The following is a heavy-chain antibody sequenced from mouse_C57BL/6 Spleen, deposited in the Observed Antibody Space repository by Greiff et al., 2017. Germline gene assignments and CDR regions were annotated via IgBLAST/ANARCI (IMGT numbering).Heavy chain of an antibody. Sequence: QVQLQQSGPELVKPGASVKISCKASGYAFSSSWMNWVKQRPGKGLEWIGRIYPGDGDTNYNGKFKGKATLTADKSSSSAYMQLSSLRSEDSAVYICARDWGSRYAMGNSGQGGSVTVCS. V-gene: IGHV1-82*01. CDR3: ARDWGSRYAMGN. CDR1: GYAFSSSW. D-gene: IGHD1-1*01. CDR2: IYPGDGDT. J-gene: IGHJ4*01.